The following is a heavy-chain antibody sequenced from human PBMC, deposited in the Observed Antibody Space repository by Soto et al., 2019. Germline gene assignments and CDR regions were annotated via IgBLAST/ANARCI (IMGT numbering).Heavy chain of an antibody. CDR1: GNTFTDYL. D-gene: IGHD4-17*01. CDR3: ACYVDYSSSSGFDV. V-gene: IGHV1-8*01. Sequence: ASVKVSCKASGNTFTDYLMNWVRQASGQGLERMGWMEPKNGNTVYAQKFQGRLNMTRDTSKDTAYMELSSVRSDDTAVYFCACYVDYSSSSGFDVWGQGTTVTVSS. J-gene: IGHJ6*02. CDR2: MEPKNGNT.